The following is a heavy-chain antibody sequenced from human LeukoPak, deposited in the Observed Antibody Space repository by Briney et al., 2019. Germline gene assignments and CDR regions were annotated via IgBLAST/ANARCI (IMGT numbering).Heavy chain of an antibody. Sequence: GGSLRLSCAVSGFTFSGYWMNWVRQAPGKGLEWVGSIKQGGGAKSYVASVRGRFTISRDNANKSLYLQRSTLRAEDTAVYYCARDGTAAALYFDLWGQGNLVTVSS. V-gene: IGHV3-7*01. CDR3: ARDGTAAALYFDL. CDR2: IKQGGGAK. J-gene: IGHJ4*01. D-gene: IGHD6-13*01. CDR1: GFTFSGYW.